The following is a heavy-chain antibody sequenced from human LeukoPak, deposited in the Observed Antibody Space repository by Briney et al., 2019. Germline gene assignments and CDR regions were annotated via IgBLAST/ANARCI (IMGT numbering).Heavy chain of an antibody. Sequence: PWGSLRLSCAASGFTVSSNYMSWVRQAPGKGLEWVSVIYSGGSTYYADSVKGRFTISRDNSKNTLYLQMNSLRAEDTAVYYCARSHHSTYYYGSGSPNWFDPWGQGTLVTVSS. J-gene: IGHJ5*02. CDR3: ARSHHSTYYYGSGSPNWFDP. D-gene: IGHD3-10*01. CDR2: IYSGGST. CDR1: GFTVSSNY. V-gene: IGHV3-53*01.